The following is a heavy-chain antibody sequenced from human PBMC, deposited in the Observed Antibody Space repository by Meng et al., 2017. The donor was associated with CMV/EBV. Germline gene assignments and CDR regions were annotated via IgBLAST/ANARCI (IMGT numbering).Heavy chain of an antibody. V-gene: IGHV4-39*07. D-gene: IGHD3-22*01. J-gene: IGHJ5*02. Sequence: QLQLQGSGPGLGKPSETLSLTFRVSGGSISSGSYYWGGIRQPPGKGLEWIGSIYYSGSTYYNPSLKSRVTISVDTSKNQFSLKLSSVTAADTAVYYCARGVVTMIVVYDPWGQGTLVTVSS. CDR2: IYYSGST. CDR3: ARGVVTMIVVYDP. CDR1: GGSISSGSYY.